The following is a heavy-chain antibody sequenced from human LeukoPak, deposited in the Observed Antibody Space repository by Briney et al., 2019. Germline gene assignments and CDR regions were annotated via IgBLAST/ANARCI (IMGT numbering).Heavy chain of an antibody. J-gene: IGHJ5*02. CDR2: IYTSGST. CDR3: ARTVTGTTWFDP. CDR1: GGSISSGSYY. Sequence: SSETLSLTCTVSGGSISSGSYYWSWIRQPAGKGLEWIGRIYTSGSTNYNPSLKSRVTISVDTSKNQFSLKLSSVTAADTAVYYCARTVTGTTWFDPWGQGTLVTVSS. D-gene: IGHD1-7*01. V-gene: IGHV4-61*02.